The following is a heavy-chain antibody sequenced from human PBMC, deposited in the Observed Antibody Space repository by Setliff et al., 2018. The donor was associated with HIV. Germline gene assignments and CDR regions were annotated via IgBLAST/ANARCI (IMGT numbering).Heavy chain of an antibody. CDR1: SGSISGSNYY. CDR2: IYTSGST. CDR3: ASGTYCGGDCYLFDY. J-gene: IGHJ4*02. V-gene: IGHV4-61*05. D-gene: IGHD2-21*01. Sequence: PSETLSLTCTVSSGSISGSNYYWGWLRQPPGKGLEWIGHIYTSGSTNYNPSLKSRVTISADTSKNQFSLKLSSVTAADTAVYYCASGTYCGGDCYLFDYWGQGTLVTVSS.